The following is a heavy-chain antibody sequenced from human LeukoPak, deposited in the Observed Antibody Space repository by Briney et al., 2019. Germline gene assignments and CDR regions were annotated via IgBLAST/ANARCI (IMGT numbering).Heavy chain of an antibody. CDR3: ANDTRGTMVRGVSGGFDY. CDR1: GFTFSSYG. Sequence: PGGSLRLSCAASGFTFSSYGMHWVRQAPGKGLEWVAFIRYDGSNKYYADSVKGRFTISRDNSKNTLYLQMNSLRAEDTAVYYCANDTRGTMVRGVSGGFDYWGQGTLVTVSS. J-gene: IGHJ4*02. V-gene: IGHV3-30*02. D-gene: IGHD3-10*01. CDR2: IRYDGSNK.